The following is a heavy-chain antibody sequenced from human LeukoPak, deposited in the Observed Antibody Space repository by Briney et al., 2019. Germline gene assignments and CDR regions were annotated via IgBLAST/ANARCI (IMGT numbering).Heavy chain of an antibody. CDR3: ARRGCNGGSCYGY. CDR2: IYPDDSDT. CDR1: GYRFNAYW. J-gene: IGHJ4*02. V-gene: IGHV5-51*01. Sequence: GESLHISCQGSGYRFNAYWIAWVRQVPGKGLEWMGIIYPDDSDTRYSPSFQGQVTISADKSVRTAYLQWSSLEASDTAMYYCARRGCNGGSCYGYWGQGTLVTVSS. D-gene: IGHD2-15*01.